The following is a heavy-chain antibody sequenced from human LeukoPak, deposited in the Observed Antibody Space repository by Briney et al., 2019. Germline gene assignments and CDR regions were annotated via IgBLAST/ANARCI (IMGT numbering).Heavy chain of an antibody. Sequence: GGSLRLSCEASGFTFSTYWMSWVRQTPGKGLEWMANIKDDGSDKYYVDSMKGRFTISRDNAKNSLYLQMNSLRAEDTAVYYCARVRYSSSSPHYYFYYYMDVWGKGTMVTVSS. CDR1: GFTFSTYW. CDR2: IKDDGSDK. V-gene: IGHV3-7*01. D-gene: IGHD6-6*01. CDR3: ARVRYSSSSPHYYFYYYMDV. J-gene: IGHJ6*03.